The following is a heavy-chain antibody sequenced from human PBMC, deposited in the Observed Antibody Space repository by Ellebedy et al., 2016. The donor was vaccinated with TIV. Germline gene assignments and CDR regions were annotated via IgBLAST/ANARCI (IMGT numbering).Heavy chain of an antibody. D-gene: IGHD6-13*01. Sequence: ASVKVSXKAYGYTFTSYYMHWVRQAPGQGLEWMGIINPSGGSTSYAQKFQGRVTMTRDTSTSTVYMELSSLRSEDTAVYYCARPHLYSSSWYEYGAFDIWGQGTMVTVSS. CDR1: GYTFTSYY. CDR2: INPSGGST. CDR3: ARPHLYSSSWYEYGAFDI. V-gene: IGHV1-46*01. J-gene: IGHJ3*02.